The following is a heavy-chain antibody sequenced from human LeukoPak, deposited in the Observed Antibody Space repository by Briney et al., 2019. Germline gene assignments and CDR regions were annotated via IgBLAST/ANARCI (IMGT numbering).Heavy chain of an antibody. CDR1: GVTLSSYA. CDR3: AKDRTVGASYWYFDL. CDR2: ISSSGSGGNT. D-gene: IGHD1-26*01. Sequence: PGGSLRLSCAASGVTLSSYAMSWARQAPGKGLEWVSGISSSGSGGNTYYAGSVKGRFTISRDSSKSTLFLHMNTLRAEDTAIYYCAKDRTVGASYWYFDLWGRGTLVTVSS. V-gene: IGHV3-23*01. J-gene: IGHJ2*01.